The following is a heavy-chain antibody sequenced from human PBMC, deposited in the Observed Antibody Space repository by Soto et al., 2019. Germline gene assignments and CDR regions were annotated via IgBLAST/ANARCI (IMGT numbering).Heavy chain of an antibody. CDR2: ISSYDGNT. V-gene: IGHV1-18*01. Sequence: GVSVKVSCKASGYSFTSYGISWVRQAPGQGLEWMGWISSYDGNTNYAQKLQGRVTMTTDTSTSTAYMELGSLRSDDTAVYYCARVSAADRIDYWGQGTLVTVSS. CDR1: GYSFTSYG. CDR3: ARVSAADRIDY. J-gene: IGHJ4*02. D-gene: IGHD6-13*01.